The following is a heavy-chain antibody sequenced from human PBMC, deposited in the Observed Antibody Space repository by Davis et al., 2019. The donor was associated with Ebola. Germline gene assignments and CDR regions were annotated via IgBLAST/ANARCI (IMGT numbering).Heavy chain of an antibody. Sequence: MPSETLSLTCSVSGGSISSSRYYWGWIRQPPGEGLQWIGSFFYTGSSYFNPSLKSRVTISVDTSKNQFSLKLSSVTAADTAVYYCARAARKQWLVRPMGYYFDYWGQGTLVTVSS. CDR3: ARAARKQWLVRPMGYYFDY. J-gene: IGHJ4*02. CDR1: GGSISSSRYY. D-gene: IGHD6-19*01. V-gene: IGHV4-39*07. CDR2: FFYTGSS.